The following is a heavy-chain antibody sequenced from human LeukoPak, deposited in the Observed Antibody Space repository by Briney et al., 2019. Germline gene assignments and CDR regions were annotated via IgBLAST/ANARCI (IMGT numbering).Heavy chain of an antibody. V-gene: IGHV3-23*01. J-gene: IGHJ4*02. Sequence: PGGSLRLSCAASGFTFSSSTMSWVRQAPGKGLEWVSSISGSGDSAWYADSVKGRFTISRDNSKNTLSLQMNSLRAEDTAVYYCAKDVYRGSYYLFDYWGQGTLVTVSS. CDR3: AKDVYRGSYYLFDY. CDR2: ISGSGDSA. CDR1: GFTFSSST. D-gene: IGHD1-26*01.